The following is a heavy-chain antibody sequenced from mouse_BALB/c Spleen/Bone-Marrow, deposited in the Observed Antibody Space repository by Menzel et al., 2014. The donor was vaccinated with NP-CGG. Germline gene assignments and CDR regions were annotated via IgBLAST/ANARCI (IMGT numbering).Heavy chain of an antibody. CDR1: GFTFSSSG. Sequence: DVHLVESGGGLVQPGGSRKLSCAASGFTFSSSGMHWVRQAPEKGLEWVTYISSGSSTIFYADTVKGRFTVSRDNPKNTLFLQMTSLRAEDTAMYYCTRGGNWDDFDYWGQGTTLTVSS. CDR3: TRGGNWDDFDY. V-gene: IGHV5-17*02. CDR2: ISSGSSTI. J-gene: IGHJ2*01. D-gene: IGHD4-1*01.